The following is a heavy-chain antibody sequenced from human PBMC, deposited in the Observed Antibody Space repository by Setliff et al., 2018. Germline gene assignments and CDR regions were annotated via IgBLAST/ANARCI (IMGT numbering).Heavy chain of an antibody. V-gene: IGHV3-48*01. Sequence: PGGSLRLSCAASGFTFSSSSMNWVRQAPGKGLEWVSYISSSSSTIYYADSVKGRFTLSRDNAKNSLYLQMNSLRAEDTAVYYCARIAGTVAKWGQGTLVTAPQ. CDR3: ARIAGTVAK. J-gene: IGHJ4*02. CDR2: ISSSSSTI. D-gene: IGHD1-20*01. CDR1: GFTFSSSS.